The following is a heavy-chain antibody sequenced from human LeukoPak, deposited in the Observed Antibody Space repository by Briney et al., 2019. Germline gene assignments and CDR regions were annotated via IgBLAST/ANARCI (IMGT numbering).Heavy chain of an antibody. V-gene: IGHV4-39*01. Sequence: SETLSLTCTVSGGSISSSNYYWGWIRQPPGKGLEWIGSIYYSGTTYYSSSLKSRVIISVNTSKNQFSLKLSSVTATDTAVYYCARHEAQDFDYWGQGTLVTVSS. CDR3: ARHEAQDFDY. J-gene: IGHJ4*02. CDR2: IYYSGTT. CDR1: GGSISSSNYY.